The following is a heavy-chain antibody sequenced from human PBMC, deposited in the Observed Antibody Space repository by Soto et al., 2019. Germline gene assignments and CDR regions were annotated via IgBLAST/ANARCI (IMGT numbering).Heavy chain of an antibody. CDR2: ILKDGKSK. D-gene: IGHD2-15*01. V-gene: IGHV3-30*18. J-gene: IGHJ5*02. CDR1: GFTFNTNS. CDR3: AKTGCNGGSCFSWFDP. Sequence: VQLVESGGGLAQPGGSLRLSCAASGFTFNTNSMNWVRQAPGKGLEWVAVILKDGKSKYYADSVRGRFTISSDTSKDTIFLQLTSLRLDDSAVYYCAKTGCNGGSCFSWFDPWGQGTPVIVSS.